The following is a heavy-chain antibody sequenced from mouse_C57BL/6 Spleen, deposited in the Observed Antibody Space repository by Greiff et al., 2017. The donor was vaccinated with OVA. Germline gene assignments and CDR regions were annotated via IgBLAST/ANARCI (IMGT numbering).Heavy chain of an antibody. V-gene: IGHV1-80*01. D-gene: IGHD1-1*01. J-gene: IGHJ2*01. Sequence: VQLQQSGAELVKPGASVKISCKASGYAFSSYWMNWVKQRPGKGLEWIGQIYPGDGDTNYNEKFKGKATLTADKSSSTAYMQLSSLTSEDSAVYFCARDYYCSSSDYWGQGTTLTVSS. CDR3: ARDYYCSSSDY. CDR1: GYAFSSYW. CDR2: IYPGDGDT.